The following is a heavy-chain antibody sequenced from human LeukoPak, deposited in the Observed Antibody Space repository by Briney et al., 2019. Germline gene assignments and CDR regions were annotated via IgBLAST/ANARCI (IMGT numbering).Heavy chain of an antibody. J-gene: IGHJ6*03. D-gene: IGHD2-8*01. V-gene: IGHV1-69*01. CDR1: RGTFSSYA. Sequence: GSSVKVSCKASRGTFSSYAISWVRQAPGQEREWMGGSIPIFWTSHYAQKLQGRVTITADESTSKAYMELSSLRSEDTDVYYCGRELKEMDPDDYYYYYCMDVWGKG. CDR3: GRELKEMDPDDYYYYYCMDV. CDR2: SIPIFWTS.